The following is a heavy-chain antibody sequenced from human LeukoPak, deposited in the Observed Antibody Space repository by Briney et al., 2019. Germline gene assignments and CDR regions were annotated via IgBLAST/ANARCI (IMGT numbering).Heavy chain of an antibody. CDR2: ISGPSSTI. J-gene: IGHJ4*02. D-gene: IGHD1-26*01. CDR3: ARRGYSGNYLPNFDY. CDR1: GFTFSIYS. Sequence: GGSLRLSCAASGFTFSIYSLNWVRQAPGKGLEWVSYISGPSSTIYYADSVKGRFTVSRDNAKNSLYLQMNTLRAEDTAVYYCARRGYSGNYLPNFDYWGQGTLVTVSS. V-gene: IGHV3-48*04.